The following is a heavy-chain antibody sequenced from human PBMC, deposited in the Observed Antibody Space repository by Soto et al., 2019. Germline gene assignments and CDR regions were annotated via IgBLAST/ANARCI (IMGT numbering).Heavy chain of an antibody. V-gene: IGHV4-39*01. CDR2: IYYSGST. D-gene: IGHD4-17*01. CDR3: ASSYGDYVSY. Sequence: SETLSLTCTVSGGSISSSKYYWGRMRQPSGKGLEWIGSIYYSGSTYYNPSLKSRVTISVDTSKNQFSLKLSSVTAADTAVYYCASSYGDYVSYWGQGTLVTVSS. CDR1: GGSISSSKYY. J-gene: IGHJ4*02.